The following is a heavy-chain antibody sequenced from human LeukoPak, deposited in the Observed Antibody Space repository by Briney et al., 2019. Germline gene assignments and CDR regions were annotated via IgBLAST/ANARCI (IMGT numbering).Heavy chain of an antibody. Sequence: PGGSLRLSCVASGFTFRNHGMHWVRQAPGKGLEWVALIYYDGTIKNYVDSVKGRFTISRDNSKNTLPLQMNSLRADDTAVYYCARDRGKDYFDYWGQGTLVTVSS. CDR3: ARDRGKDYFDY. D-gene: IGHD3-10*01. V-gene: IGHV3-33*01. J-gene: IGHJ4*02. CDR1: GFTFRNHG. CDR2: IYYDGTIK.